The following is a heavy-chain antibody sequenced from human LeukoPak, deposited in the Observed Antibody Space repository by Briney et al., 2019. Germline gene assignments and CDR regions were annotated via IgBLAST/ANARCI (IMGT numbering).Heavy chain of an antibody. J-gene: IGHJ4*02. Sequence: SETLSLTCTVSGGSISSYYWSWIRQPPGKGLEWIAYIYYSGSTNYNPSLKSRVTISVDTSKNQFSLKLSSVTAEDTAVYYCARTPAYSSGCLDYWGQGTLVTVSS. D-gene: IGHD6-19*01. V-gene: IGHV4-59*01. CDR2: IYYSGST. CDR1: GGSISSYY. CDR3: ARTPAYSSGCLDY.